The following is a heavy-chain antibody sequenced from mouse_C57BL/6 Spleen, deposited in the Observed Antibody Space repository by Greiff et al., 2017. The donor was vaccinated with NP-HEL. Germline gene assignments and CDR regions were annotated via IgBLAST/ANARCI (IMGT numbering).Heavy chain of an antibody. CDR1: GYTFTSYD. D-gene: IGHD1-1*01. CDR3: ARSGSSYYWYFDV. Sequence: VKVVESGPELVKPGASVKLSCKASGYTFTSYDINWVKQRPGQGLEWIGWIYPRDGSTKYNEKFKGKATLTVDTSSSTAYMELHSLTSEDSAVYFCARSGSSYYWYFDVWGTGTTVTVSS. J-gene: IGHJ1*03. V-gene: IGHV1-85*01. CDR2: IYPRDGST.